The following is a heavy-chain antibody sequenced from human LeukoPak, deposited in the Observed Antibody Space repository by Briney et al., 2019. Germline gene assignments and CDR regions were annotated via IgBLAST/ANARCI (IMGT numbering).Heavy chain of an antibody. J-gene: IGHJ4*02. CDR2: KRYDGSNK. CDR1: GFTFSSYG. D-gene: IGHD6-13*01. Sequence: GGSLRLSCAASGFTFSSYGMHWVRQAPGKGLEWVAFKRYDGSNKYYADSVKGRFTISRDNSKNTLYLQMNSLRAEDTAVYYCAKDRVLSSWYQNYYFDYWGQGTLVTVSS. V-gene: IGHV3-30*02. CDR3: AKDRVLSSWYQNYYFDY.